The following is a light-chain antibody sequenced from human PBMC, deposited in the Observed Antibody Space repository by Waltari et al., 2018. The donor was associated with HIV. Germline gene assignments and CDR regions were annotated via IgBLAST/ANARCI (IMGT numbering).Light chain of an antibody. CDR1: QGLTSY. CDR2: ATS. J-gene: IGKJ3*01. V-gene: IGKV1-12*01. Sequence: DIQVTQSPSSVSASIGVRVTITCRAIQGLTSYLAWYQQTPGNTPKLLLSATSTFQSAVPSRFSGSGSGTDFTLTISTLQPEDFATYYCLQALSFPLTFGPGTKVEVK. CDR3: LQALSFPLT.